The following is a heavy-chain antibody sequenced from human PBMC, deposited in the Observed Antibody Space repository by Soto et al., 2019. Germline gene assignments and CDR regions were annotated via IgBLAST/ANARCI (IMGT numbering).Heavy chain of an antibody. CDR1: GFTLSSYA. CDR2: NSYDGSKK. J-gene: IGHJ6*02. Sequence: PGGSLRLSCAASGFTLSSYAMHWVRQAPGKGLEWVASNSYDGSKKFYANSVKGRFTISRDNSDNTLDLEMNSLRDEDTAVYYCARDASSTGTTFYYGMDVWGQGTTVTVSS. V-gene: IGHV3-30-3*01. CDR3: ARDASSTGTTFYYGMDV. D-gene: IGHD1-1*01.